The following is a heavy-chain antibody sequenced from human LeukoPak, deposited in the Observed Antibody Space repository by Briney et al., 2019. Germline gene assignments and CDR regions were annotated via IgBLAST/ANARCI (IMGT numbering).Heavy chain of an antibody. V-gene: IGHV4-34*01. Sequence: PSETLSLTCAVYGGSFSGYYWSWIRQPPGKGLEWIGEINHSGSTNYNPSLKSRVTISVDTSKNQFSLKLSSVTAADTAFYYCARDGSGLSSFDIWGLGTMVIVSS. J-gene: IGHJ3*02. CDR1: GGSFSGYY. CDR2: INHSGST. CDR3: ARDGSGLSSFDI. D-gene: IGHD3-3*01.